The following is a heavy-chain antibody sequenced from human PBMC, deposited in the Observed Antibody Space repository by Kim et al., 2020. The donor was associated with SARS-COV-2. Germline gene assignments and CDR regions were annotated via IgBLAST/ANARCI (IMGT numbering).Heavy chain of an antibody. CDR3: ARDIVVVPAATYYYYGMDV. CDR2: INAGNGNT. D-gene: IGHD2-2*01. Sequence: ASVKVSCTASGYTFTSYAMHWVRHAPGQRLEWMGWINAGNGNTKYSQKFQGRVTITRDTSASTAYMELSSLRSEDTAVYYCARDIVVVPAATYYYYGMDVWGQGNRDT. CDR1: GYTFTSYA. V-gene: IGHV1-3*01. J-gene: IGHJ6*02.